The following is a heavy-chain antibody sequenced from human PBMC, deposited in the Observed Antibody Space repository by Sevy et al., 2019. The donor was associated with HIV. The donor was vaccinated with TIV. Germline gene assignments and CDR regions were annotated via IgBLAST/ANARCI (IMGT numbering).Heavy chain of an antibody. Sequence: GGSLRLSCAASGFTFSSYGMHWVRQAPGKGLEWVAVISYDGSNKYYADSVKGRFTISRDNSKNTLYLQMNSLRAEDTAVYYCEKDGGCSGGSSYPGVDYWGQGTLVTVSS. J-gene: IGHJ4*02. V-gene: IGHV3-30*18. CDR1: GFTFSSYG. CDR3: EKDGGCSGGSSYPGVDY. D-gene: IGHD2-15*01. CDR2: ISYDGSNK.